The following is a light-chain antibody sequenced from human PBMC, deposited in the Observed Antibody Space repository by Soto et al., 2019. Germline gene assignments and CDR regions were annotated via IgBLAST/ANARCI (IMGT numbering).Light chain of an antibody. CDR1: QGINSY. J-gene: IGKJ4*01. V-gene: IGKV1-9*01. Sequence: DIQLTQSPSFLSASVGDRVTITCRASQGINSYLAWYQQKAGKVPKLLIYGASTLQSGVPSRFSGSGSGTEFTLTITSLQPEDFATYYCQQLNNNPLTFGGGTKVDIK. CDR3: QQLNNNPLT. CDR2: GAS.